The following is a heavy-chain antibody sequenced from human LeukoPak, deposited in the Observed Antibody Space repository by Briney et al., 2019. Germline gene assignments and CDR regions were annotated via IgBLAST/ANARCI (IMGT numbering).Heavy chain of an antibody. CDR3: ASLAVAGLDAFDI. V-gene: IGHV3-74*01. CDR1: GFTFSSYV. J-gene: IGHJ3*02. D-gene: IGHD6-19*01. Sequence: GGSLRLSCAASGFTFSSYVMIWVRQAPGKGLVWVSRINSDGSSTSYADSVKGRFTISRDNAKNTLYLQMNSLRAEDTAVYYCASLAVAGLDAFDIWGQGTMVTVSS. CDR2: INSDGSST.